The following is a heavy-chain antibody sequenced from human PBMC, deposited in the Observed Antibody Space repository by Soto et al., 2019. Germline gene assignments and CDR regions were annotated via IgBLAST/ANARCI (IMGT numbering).Heavy chain of an antibody. CDR1: FSSYW. D-gene: IGHD3-3*01. Sequence: FSSYWMHWVRPAPGKGLVWVSRINSDGSSTSYADSVKGRFTISRDNAKNTLYLQMNSLRAEDTAVYYCARGGLLYYDFWSGSSGMDVWGQGTTVTVSS. J-gene: IGHJ6*02. CDR2: INSDGSST. V-gene: IGHV3-74*01. CDR3: ARGGLLYYDFWSGSSGMDV.